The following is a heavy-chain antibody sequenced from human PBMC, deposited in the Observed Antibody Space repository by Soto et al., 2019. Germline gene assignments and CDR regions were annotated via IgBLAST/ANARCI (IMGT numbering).Heavy chain of an antibody. D-gene: IGHD3-3*01. CDR2: ISSDGSNK. CDR3: AKSMYYDFWSGPNWFDP. CDR1: GFTFSSYG. Sequence: GGSLRLSCAASGFTFSSYGMHWVRQAPGKGLEWVAVISSDGSNKYSADSVKGRFTISSDNSKNTLYLQINSLRPEDTAVYYCAKSMYYDFWSGPNWFDPWGQGTLVTVSS. J-gene: IGHJ5*02. V-gene: IGHV3-30*18.